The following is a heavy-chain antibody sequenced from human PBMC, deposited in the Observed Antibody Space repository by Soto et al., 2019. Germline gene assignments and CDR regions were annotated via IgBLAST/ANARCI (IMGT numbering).Heavy chain of an antibody. D-gene: IGHD5-18*01. Sequence: SETLSLTYTVSRGSISSNWWIRVLQPPGKGLEWIGEIYHSGSTNYNPSLNSRVTISVDKSRNYFSLDLSSVTAADTAVYYCSSQTYSYAWHHWGQGIQVTVSS. CDR3: SSQTYSYAWHH. V-gene: IGHV4-4*02. CDR2: IYHSGST. CDR1: RGSISSNW. J-gene: IGHJ5*02.